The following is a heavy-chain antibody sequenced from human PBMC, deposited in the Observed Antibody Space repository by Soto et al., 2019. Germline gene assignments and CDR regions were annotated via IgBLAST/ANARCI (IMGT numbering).Heavy chain of an antibody. CDR2: ISPYNGNT. CDR1: GYTFTNYG. D-gene: IGHD1-26*01. J-gene: IGHJ6*02. CDR3: ARSRWEVTYYYDGMDV. V-gene: IGHV1-18*01. Sequence: QVQLVQSGTDVRKSGAAVKVSCKASGYTFTNYGLSWVRQAPGQGLEWMGWISPYNGNTNYVQKFQGRVTMTTDTSTSTAYMELRSLRSDDTATYYCARSRWEVTYYYDGMDVWGQGTTVIVSS.